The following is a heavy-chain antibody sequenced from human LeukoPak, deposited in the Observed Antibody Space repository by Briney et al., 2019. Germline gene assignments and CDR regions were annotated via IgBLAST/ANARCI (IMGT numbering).Heavy chain of an antibody. D-gene: IGHD3-22*01. CDR1: GYTLTELS. V-gene: IGHV1-24*01. CDR2: FDPEDGET. Sequence: ASVKVSCKVSGYTLTELSMHWVRQAPGKGLEWMGGFDPEDGETIYAQKFQGRVTMTGDTSTDTAYMELSSLRSEDTAVYYCATEFGYPQTNWFDPWGQGTLVTVSS. CDR3: ATEFGYPQTNWFDP. J-gene: IGHJ5*02.